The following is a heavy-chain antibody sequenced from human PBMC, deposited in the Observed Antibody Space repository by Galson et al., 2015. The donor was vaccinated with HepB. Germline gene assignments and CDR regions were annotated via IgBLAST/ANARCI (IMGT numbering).Heavy chain of an antibody. D-gene: IGHD3-3*02. CDR1: GFIFSDYY. CDR3: ARAPIFAIDY. V-gene: IGHV3-11*01. J-gene: IGHJ4*02. Sequence: SLRLSCAASGFIFSDYYMIWIRQAPGKGLEWVSYISSTGSNTYYADSMKGRFTISRDNAKNSLYLQMNSLRAEDTAVYYCARAPIFAIDYWGQGALVTVSS. CDR2: ISSTGSNT.